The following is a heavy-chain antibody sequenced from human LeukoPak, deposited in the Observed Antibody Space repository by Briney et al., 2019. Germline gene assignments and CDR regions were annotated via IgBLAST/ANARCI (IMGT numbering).Heavy chain of an antibody. CDR3: ARDFQGYYYYGMDV. CDR2: INPSAGST. Sequence: ASEKVSCKASGYTFTSYYMHWVRRAPGQGLDWVGIINPSAGSTTYAQKFQGRVTTTRDTSTSTVYMELSSLRSEDTAVYYCARDFQGYYYYGMDVWGQGTTVTVS. V-gene: IGHV1-46*01. CDR1: GYTFTSYY. J-gene: IGHJ6*02.